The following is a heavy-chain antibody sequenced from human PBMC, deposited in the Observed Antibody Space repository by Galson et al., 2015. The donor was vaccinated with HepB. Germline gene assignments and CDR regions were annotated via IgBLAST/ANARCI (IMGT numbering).Heavy chain of an antibody. CDR2: ISSYNGHT. V-gene: IGHV1-18*01. Sequence: SLRVSCKAYGYTFTSYGISWVRQAPGQGLQWMGWISSYNGHTNYPQHLQGRVTMTTDTSTSTAYMDLRSLRSDDTAVYYCARVYNSGWYGHFDYWGQGTLVTVSS. D-gene: IGHD6-19*01. CDR1: GYTFTSYG. J-gene: IGHJ4*02. CDR3: ARVYNSGWYGHFDY.